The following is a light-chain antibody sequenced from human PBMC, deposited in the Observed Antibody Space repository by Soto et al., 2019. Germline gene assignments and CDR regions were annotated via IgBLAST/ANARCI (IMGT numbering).Light chain of an antibody. CDR1: QSVTSSS. V-gene: IGKV3-20*01. CDR3: QKYGSSPRN. J-gene: IGKJ5*01. CDR2: GAS. Sequence: EIVLTQFPGTLSLSPGERSSLSCRASQSVTSSSLASYQQKVGRATRVLIYGASNRAPGIPDRFSGSGSGTGFTLTITRLEPEDFAVYYCQKYGSSPRNFGQGTRLEIK.